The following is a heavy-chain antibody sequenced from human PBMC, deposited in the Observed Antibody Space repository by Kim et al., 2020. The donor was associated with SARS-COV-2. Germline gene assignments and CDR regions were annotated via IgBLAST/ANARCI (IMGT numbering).Heavy chain of an antibody. J-gene: IGHJ4*02. CDR2: IKQDGSEK. CDR1: GFTFSSSW. CDR3: ARDLVLITHARYFHY. D-gene: IGHD3-22*01. Sequence: GGSRRLSCAVSGFTFSSSWMSWVRQSPGKGLEWGANIKQDGSEKYYVDSLKGRFNISRDNAKNSLFLDMNSLRAEDTAVYYCARDLVLITHARYFHYWGQGALVTVSS. V-gene: IGHV3-7*03.